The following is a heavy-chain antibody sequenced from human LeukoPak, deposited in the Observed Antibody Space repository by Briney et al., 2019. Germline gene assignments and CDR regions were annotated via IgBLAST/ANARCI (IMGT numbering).Heavy chain of an antibody. J-gene: IGHJ6*03. CDR2: INPSGGST. CDR3: ARVNYYYYMDV. CDR1: GYTFTSYY. Sequence: ASVKVSCKASGYTFTSYYMHWVRQAPGQGLEWMGIINPSGGSTSYAQKFQGRVTMTRDTSTSTVYMELSRLRSDDTAVYYCARVNYYYYMDVWGKGTTVTVSS. V-gene: IGHV1-46*01.